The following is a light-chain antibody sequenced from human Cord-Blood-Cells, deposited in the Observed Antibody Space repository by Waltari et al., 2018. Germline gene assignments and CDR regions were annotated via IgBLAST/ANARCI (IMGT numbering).Light chain of an antibody. Sequence: NFMLTQPHSVSESPGKTVTISCTRSSGSIASNHAQWYQQRPGSAPTTVIYEDNQRPSGVPDRFSGSIDSSSNSASLTISGLKTEDEADYYCQSYDSSNVVFGGGTKLTVL. J-gene: IGLJ2*01. CDR2: EDN. V-gene: IGLV6-57*03. CDR3: QSYDSSNVV. CDR1: SGSIASNH.